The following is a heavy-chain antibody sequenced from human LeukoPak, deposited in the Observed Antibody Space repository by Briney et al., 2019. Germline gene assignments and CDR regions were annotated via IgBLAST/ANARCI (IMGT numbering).Heavy chain of an antibody. CDR1: GGSISSYY. J-gene: IGHJ1*01. Sequence: SETLSLTCTVSGGSISSYYRSWIRQPAGKGLEWIGRIYTSGSTNYNPSLKSRVTMSVDTSKNQFSLKLSSVTAADTAVYYCARDGDCSSTSSYAYFQHWGQGTLVTVSS. CDR3: ARDGDCSSTSSYAYFQH. V-gene: IGHV4-4*07. D-gene: IGHD2-2*01. CDR2: IYTSGST.